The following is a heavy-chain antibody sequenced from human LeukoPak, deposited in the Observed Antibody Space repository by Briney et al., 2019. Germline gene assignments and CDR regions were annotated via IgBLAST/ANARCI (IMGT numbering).Heavy chain of an antibody. J-gene: IGHJ4*02. Sequence: GGSLRLSCAASGFIVSSNYMSWVRQAPGKGLEWVSVIYSGGSTYYADSVKGRFTISRDNSKNTLYLQMNILRAEDTAVYYCARDSSGYPAAYYFDYWGQGTLVTVSS. CDR2: IYSGGST. CDR1: GFIVSSNY. D-gene: IGHD3-22*01. V-gene: IGHV3-66*01. CDR3: ARDSSGYPAAYYFDY.